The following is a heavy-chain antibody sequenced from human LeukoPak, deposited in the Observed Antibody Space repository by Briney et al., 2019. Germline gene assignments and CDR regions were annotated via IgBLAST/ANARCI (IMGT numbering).Heavy chain of an antibody. CDR1: GYTFAGYY. J-gene: IGHJ4*02. D-gene: IGHD3-22*01. CDR2: INPNSGGT. V-gene: IGHV1-2*02. CDR3: ARFTSDYYGYFDY. Sequence: ASVKVSCKASGYTFAGYYMHWMRQAPGQGLEWMGWINPNSGGTKYAQKFQGRVTMTRDTSISTAYMELSRVRSDDTAVYYCARFTSDYYGYFDYWGQGTLVTVSS.